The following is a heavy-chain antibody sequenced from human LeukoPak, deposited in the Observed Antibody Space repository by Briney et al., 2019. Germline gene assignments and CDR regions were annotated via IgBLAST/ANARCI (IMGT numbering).Heavy chain of an antibody. CDR1: GFTFRSHA. D-gene: IGHD3-10*01. J-gene: IGHJ4*02. CDR3: AKLSLSGRSQSADY. CDR2: IYENGGTT. V-gene: IGHV3-23*01. Sequence: GGSLRLSCVGSGFTFRSHAMSWVRQAPEKGLEFVSGIYENGGTTYYADSVKGRFSIPRDNSKNTLFLQMNSLRAEDTAVYYCAKLSLSGRSQSADYWGQGTLVTVSS.